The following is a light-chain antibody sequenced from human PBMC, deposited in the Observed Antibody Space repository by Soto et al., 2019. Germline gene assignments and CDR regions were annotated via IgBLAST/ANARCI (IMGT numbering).Light chain of an antibody. CDR2: SAS. J-gene: IGKJ5*01. V-gene: IGKV1-9*01. CDR3: QQYSNWPPIT. Sequence: DIQLTQSPSVLSASVGDTVTITCRASQALSNYLAWYQQKPGKAPDLLIYSASTLQSGVPSRFSGSGSETEFSLTIRALQPEDFATYYCQQYSNWPPITFGQGTRLEIK. CDR1: QALSNY.